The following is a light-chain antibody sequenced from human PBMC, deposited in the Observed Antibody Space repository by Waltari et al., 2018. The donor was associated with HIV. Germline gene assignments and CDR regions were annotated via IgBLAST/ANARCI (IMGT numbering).Light chain of an antibody. V-gene: IGLV3-25*03. CDR1: ALPKQY. Sequence: SYELTQPPSVSVSPGQTARITCSGDALPKQYAYWYQQKAGQAPVLVISKDSERPSGIPERFAGASSGTTVTLTIRGGQAEDEADYNCQSADSSGTDLIFGGGTKLTVL. CDR2: KDS. CDR3: QSADSSGTDLI. J-gene: IGLJ2*01.